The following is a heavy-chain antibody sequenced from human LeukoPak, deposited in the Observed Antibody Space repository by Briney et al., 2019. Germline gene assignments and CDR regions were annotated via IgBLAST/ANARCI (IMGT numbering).Heavy chain of an antibody. CDR2: ISSSGSTI. D-gene: IGHD6-13*01. Sequence: PGGPLRLSCAASGFTFSDYYMSWIRQAPGKGLEWVSYISSSGSTIYYADSVKGRFTISRDNAKNSLYLQMNSLRAEDTAVYYCARDKGIAAAGTAAMVYYGMDVWGQGTTVTVSS. V-gene: IGHV3-11*01. CDR1: GFTFSDYY. CDR3: ARDKGIAAAGTAAMVYYGMDV. J-gene: IGHJ6*02.